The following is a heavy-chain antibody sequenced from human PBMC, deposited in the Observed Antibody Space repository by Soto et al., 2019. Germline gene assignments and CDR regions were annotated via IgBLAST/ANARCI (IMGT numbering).Heavy chain of an antibody. CDR2: IYYSGST. D-gene: IGHD2-2*01. CDR3: ARGQGPAALLWWFDP. V-gene: IGHV4-59*01. Sequence: QVQLQESGPGLVKPSETLSLTCTVSGCSISSYYWSWIRQPPGKGLEWIGYIYYSGSTNYNPSLNSRVSKLVDMSNNQCSLKMRSVKAADTAVYYCARGQGPAALLWWFDPWGQGTLVTVSS. CDR1: GCSISSYY. J-gene: IGHJ5*02.